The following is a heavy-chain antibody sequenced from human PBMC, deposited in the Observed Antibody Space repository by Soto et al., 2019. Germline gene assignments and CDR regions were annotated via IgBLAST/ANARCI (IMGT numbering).Heavy chain of an antibody. CDR3: AREGGYFDSSGSGVYHYYGVDV. Sequence: PSETLSLTCTVSGGPISPYYWSWIRQPAGKGLEWIGRIYSSGSTNYNSPLKSRVSMSLDTARNQISLKVKSVTAADTAVYYCAREGGYFDSSGSGVYHYYGVDVWGRGTTVTVSS. CDR2: IYSSGST. CDR1: GGPISPYY. D-gene: IGHD3-22*01. V-gene: IGHV4-4*07. J-gene: IGHJ6*02.